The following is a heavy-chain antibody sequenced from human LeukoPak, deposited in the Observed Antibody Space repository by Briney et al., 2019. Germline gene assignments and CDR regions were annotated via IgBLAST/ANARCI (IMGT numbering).Heavy chain of an antibody. CDR2: MNPNSGNT. V-gene: IGHV1-8*03. J-gene: IGHJ6*03. Sequence: ASVKVSCKASGYTFTSYDINWVRQATGQGLEWMGSMNPNSGNTGYAQKFQGRVTITRNTSISTAYMELSSLRSEDTAVYYCARGLLMRDYVRGRRYYYMDVWGKGPTVTVSS. D-gene: IGHD3-16*01. CDR1: GYTFTSYD. CDR3: ARGLLMRDYVRGRRYYYMDV.